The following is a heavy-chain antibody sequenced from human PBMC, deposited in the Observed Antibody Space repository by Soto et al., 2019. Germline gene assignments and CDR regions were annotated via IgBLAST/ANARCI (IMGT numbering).Heavy chain of an antibody. D-gene: IGHD4-17*01. Sequence: QVQLVQSGAEVKKPGSSVKVSCKASGGTFSSYAISWVRQAPGQGLEWMGGIIPIFCTANYAQKFQGTVTITADESTSTAYMELSSLRSEDTAVYYCARERVGREYGDSRVFDYWGQGTLVTVSS. CDR2: IIPIFCTA. V-gene: IGHV1-69*01. J-gene: IGHJ4*02. CDR3: ARERVGREYGDSRVFDY. CDR1: GGTFSSYA.